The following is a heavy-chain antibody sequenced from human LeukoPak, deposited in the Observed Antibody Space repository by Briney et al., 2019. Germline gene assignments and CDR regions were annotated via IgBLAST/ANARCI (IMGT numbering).Heavy chain of an antibody. CDR3: ARVGIAAAGSYNWFDP. V-gene: IGHV1-69*05. D-gene: IGHD6-13*01. J-gene: IGHJ5*02. CDR2: IIPIFGTA. CDR1: GGTFSSYA. Sequence: SVKVSCKASGGTFSSYAVSWVRQAPGQGLEWMGRIIPIFGTANYAQKFQGRVTITTDESTSTAYMELSSLRSEDTAVYYCARVGIAAAGSYNWFDPWGQGTLVTVSS.